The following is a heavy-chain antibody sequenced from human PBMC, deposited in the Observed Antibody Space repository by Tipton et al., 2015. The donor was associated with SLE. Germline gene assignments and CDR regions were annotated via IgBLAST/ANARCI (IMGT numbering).Heavy chain of an antibody. D-gene: IGHD3-3*01. Sequence: TLSLTCTVSGGSISSYYWNWIRQTPGKGLEWIGYVFISGTTNYNPSLQSRVAISVDTSRNQFSLKLNSVTAADTAVYYCARIRPGHGDPFDFWGQGILVTVSS. CDR3: ARIRPGHGDPFDF. V-gene: IGHV4-59*01. CDR2: VFISGTT. J-gene: IGHJ4*02. CDR1: GGSISSYY.